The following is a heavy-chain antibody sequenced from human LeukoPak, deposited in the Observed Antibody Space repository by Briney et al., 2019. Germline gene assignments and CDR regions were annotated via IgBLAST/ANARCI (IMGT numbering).Heavy chain of an antibody. J-gene: IGHJ4*02. CDR3: ATDLRSFDY. V-gene: IGHV3-23*01. CDR2: ISGSGTST. D-gene: IGHD3-3*01. CDR1: GFTFRSYA. Sequence: PGGSLRLSCAASGFTFRSYAMSWVRQAPGKGLESVSSISGSGTSTFYADSVKGRFTISRDNAKNSLYLQMNSLRAEDTAVYYCATDLRSFDYWGQGTLVTVSS.